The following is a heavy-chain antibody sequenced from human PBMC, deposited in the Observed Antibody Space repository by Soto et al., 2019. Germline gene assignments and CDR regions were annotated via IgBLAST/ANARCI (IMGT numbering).Heavy chain of an antibody. CDR3: ARRPYGDYGGYFDY. CDR1: GFTFSSFW. CDR2: IKQDGSEK. Sequence: PGGSLRLSCAASGFTFSSFWMSWVRQAPGKGLEWVANIKQDGSEKYYVDSVRGRFSISRDNAKNSLFLQMNSLRAEDTAVYYCARRPYGDYGGYFDYWGQGTLVTVS. D-gene: IGHD4-17*01. V-gene: IGHV3-7*01. J-gene: IGHJ4*02.